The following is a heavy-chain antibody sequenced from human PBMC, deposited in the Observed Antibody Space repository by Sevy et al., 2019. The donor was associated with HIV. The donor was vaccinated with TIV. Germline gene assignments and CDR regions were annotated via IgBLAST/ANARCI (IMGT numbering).Heavy chain of an antibody. D-gene: IGHD5-12*01. CDR3: ARAIAAPRGMDV. Sequence: SETLSLTCTVSGDSISSYYWSWIRQPPGKGLEWIGYIFYSGITDYNPSLKSRVTISVETSKNQFSLKLNSVTASDTAVYYCARAIAAPRGMDVWGQGTTVTVSS. V-gene: IGHV4-59*01. J-gene: IGHJ6*02. CDR1: GDSISSYY. CDR2: IFYSGIT.